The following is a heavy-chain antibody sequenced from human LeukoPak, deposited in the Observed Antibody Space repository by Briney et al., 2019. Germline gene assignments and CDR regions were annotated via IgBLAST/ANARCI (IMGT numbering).Heavy chain of an antibody. J-gene: IGHJ4*02. CDR2: INHSGST. CDR1: GGSFSGYY. V-gene: IGHV4-34*01. CDR3: ARGGHFEY. Sequence: SETLSLTCAVYGGSFSGYYWSWIRQPPEKGLEWIGEINHSGSTNYNASLKSRVTISVDTSKNQFSLQLNSVTPEDTAVYYCARGGHFEYWGQGTLVTVSS.